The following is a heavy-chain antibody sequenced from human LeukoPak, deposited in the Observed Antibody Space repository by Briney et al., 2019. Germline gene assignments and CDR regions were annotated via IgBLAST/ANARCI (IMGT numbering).Heavy chain of an antibody. CDR1: GFTFSSYA. J-gene: IGHJ4*02. Sequence: PGGSLRLSCAASGFTFSSYAMHWVRQVPGKGLEWVAVISYDGSNKYYADSVKGRFTISRDNSKNTLYLQMNSLRAEDTAVYYCARDHASYMVRGVKPDYWGQGTLVTVSS. CDR3: ARDHASYMVRGVKPDY. D-gene: IGHD3-10*01. V-gene: IGHV3-30*04. CDR2: ISYDGSNK.